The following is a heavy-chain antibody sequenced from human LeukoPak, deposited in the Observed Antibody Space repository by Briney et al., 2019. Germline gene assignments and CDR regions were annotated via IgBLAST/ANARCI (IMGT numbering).Heavy chain of an antibody. CDR2: ISGSGNSI. D-gene: IGHD2-15*01. CDR1: GFTFNSYA. CDR3: ARVLRYCSGGNCYSGGLGYMDV. Sequence: GGSLRLSCAASGFTFNSYAMTWVRQAPGKGLEWVSTISGSGNSIYYADSVKGRFTISRDNAKNSLYLQMNSLRAEDTAVYYCARVLRYCSGGNCYSGGLGYMDVWGKGTTVTISS. V-gene: IGHV3-21*01. J-gene: IGHJ6*03.